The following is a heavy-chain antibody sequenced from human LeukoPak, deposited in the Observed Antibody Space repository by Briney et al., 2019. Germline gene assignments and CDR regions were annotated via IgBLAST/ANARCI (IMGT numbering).Heavy chain of an antibody. V-gene: IGHV3-23*01. CDR1: GFTFSSYA. CDR2: ISGSGGST. CDR3: AKEVRYSYASDAFDI. J-gene: IGHJ3*02. D-gene: IGHD5-18*01. Sequence: GGSLRLSCAAPGFTFSSYAMSWVRQAPGKGLEWVSAISGSGGSTYYAGSVKGRFTISRDNSKNTLYLQMNSLRAEDTAVYYCAKEVRYSYASDAFDIWGQGTMVTVSS.